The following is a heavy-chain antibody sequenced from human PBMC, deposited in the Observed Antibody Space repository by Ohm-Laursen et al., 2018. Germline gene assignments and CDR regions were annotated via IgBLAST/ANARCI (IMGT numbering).Heavy chain of an antibody. CDR2: ISGSGST. CDR3: VKGPGGYRYGDY. J-gene: IGHJ4*02. CDR1: GFTFDDYA. Sequence: SLRLSCAASGFTFDDYAMSWVRQAPGKGLECVSAISGSGSTYYADSVKGRFTISTDNSKNTVYLQMNSLRAEDTAVYSCVKGPGGYRYGDYWGQGTLVTVSS. D-gene: IGHD5-18*01. V-gene: IGHV3-23*01.